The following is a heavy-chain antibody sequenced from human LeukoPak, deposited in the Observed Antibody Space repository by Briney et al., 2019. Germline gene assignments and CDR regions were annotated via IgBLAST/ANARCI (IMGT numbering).Heavy chain of an antibody. Sequence: SVKASCKASGGTFSSYAISWVRQAPGQGLEWMGGIIPIFGTANYAQKFQGRVTITADESTSTAYMELSSLRSEDTAVYYCARELGGIVGATRIFDYWGQGTLVTVSS. CDR1: GGTFSSYA. CDR3: ARELGGIVGATRIFDY. J-gene: IGHJ4*02. D-gene: IGHD1-26*01. V-gene: IGHV1-69*13. CDR2: IIPIFGTA.